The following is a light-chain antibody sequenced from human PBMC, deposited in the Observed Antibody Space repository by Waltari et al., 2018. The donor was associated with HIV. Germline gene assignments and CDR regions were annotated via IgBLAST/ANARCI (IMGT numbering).Light chain of an antibody. CDR3: LQSYSSPVT. CDR2: NVS. Sequence: EIQMTHSPSPLSASVGDRVTITCRASQTIGTSLNWYHQKARDAPKLLIYNVSTLQNGVPSRFSGGGFGTDFTLTISRLHLEDFATYFCLQSYSSPVTFGQGTRLEIK. V-gene: IGKV1-39*01. CDR1: QTIGTS. J-gene: IGKJ5*01.